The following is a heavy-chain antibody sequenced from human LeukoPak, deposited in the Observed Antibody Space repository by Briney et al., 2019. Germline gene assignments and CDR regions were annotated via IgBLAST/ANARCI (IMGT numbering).Heavy chain of an antibody. D-gene: IGHD3-9*01. CDR1: GGSFSGYY. CDR2: INHSGST. J-gene: IGHJ5*02. Sequence: PSETLSLTCAVYGGSFSGYYWSWIRQPPGKGLEWIGEINHSGSTNYNPSLKSRVTISVDTSKNQFSLKLSSVTAADTAVYYCAREGLNILAFDPWGQGTLVTVS. CDR3: AREGLNILAFDP. V-gene: IGHV4-34*01.